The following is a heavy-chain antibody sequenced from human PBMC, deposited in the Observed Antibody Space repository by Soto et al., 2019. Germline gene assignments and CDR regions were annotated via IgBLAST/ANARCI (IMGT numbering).Heavy chain of an antibody. Sequence: PWETLSLTCAVYGGSFSGYYWSWIRQPPGKGLEWIGEINHSGSTNYNPSLKSRVTISVDTSKNQFSLKLSSVTAADTAVYYCAIWTDSSSWYSYWGQGTLVTVSS. J-gene: IGHJ4*02. CDR2: INHSGST. D-gene: IGHD6-13*01. CDR1: GGSFSGYY. V-gene: IGHV4-34*01. CDR3: AIWTDSSSWYSY.